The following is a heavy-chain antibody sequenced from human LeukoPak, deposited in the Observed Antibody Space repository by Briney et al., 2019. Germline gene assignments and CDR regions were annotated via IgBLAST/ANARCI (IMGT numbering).Heavy chain of an antibody. Sequence: SETLSLTCTVSGGSISSSSYCWGWIRQPPGKGLEWIGSIYYSGSTYYNPSLKSRVTISVDTSKNQFSLKLSSVTAADTAVYYCARHRGYYYYYYMDVWGKGTTVTVSS. J-gene: IGHJ6*03. CDR2: IYYSGST. V-gene: IGHV4-39*01. D-gene: IGHD3-10*01. CDR1: GGSISSSSYC. CDR3: ARHRGYYYYYYMDV.